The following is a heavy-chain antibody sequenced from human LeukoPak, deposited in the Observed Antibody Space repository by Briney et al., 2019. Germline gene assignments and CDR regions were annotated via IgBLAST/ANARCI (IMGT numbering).Heavy chain of an antibody. J-gene: IGHJ2*01. Sequence: PGGSLRLSCSASGFIFSNYWMTCVRQAPGKGLEWVANIKQDGSEKYYVDSVKGRFTISRDNAKKSLYLQMNSLRAEDTAVYYCVRDSPSGFFDLWGRGTLVTVSS. CDR3: VRDSPSGFFDL. V-gene: IGHV3-7*01. D-gene: IGHD6-19*01. CDR1: GFIFSNYW. CDR2: IKQDGSEK.